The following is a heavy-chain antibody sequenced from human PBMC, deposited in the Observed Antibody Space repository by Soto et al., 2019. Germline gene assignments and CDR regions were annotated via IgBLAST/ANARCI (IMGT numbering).Heavy chain of an antibody. J-gene: IGHJ6*02. CDR1: GFTFTSSA. V-gene: IGHV1-58*01. Sequence: SVKVSCKASGFTFTSSAVQWVRQARGQRLEWIGWIVVGSGNTNYAQKFQERVTITRDMSTSTAYMELSSLRSEDTAVYYCAAGGPLYCSSTSCYRGRGNYYGMDVWGQGTTVTVSS. CDR2: IVVGSGNT. D-gene: IGHD2-2*02. CDR3: AAGGPLYCSSTSCYRGRGNYYGMDV.